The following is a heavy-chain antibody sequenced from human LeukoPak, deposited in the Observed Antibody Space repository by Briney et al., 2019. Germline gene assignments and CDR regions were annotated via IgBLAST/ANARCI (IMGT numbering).Heavy chain of an antibody. CDR3: AKGRDILTGPFDY. Sequence: GGSLRLSCAASGFTFSSYAMNWVRQAPGKGLEWVSSITSSSSYIYYADSVKGRFTISRDNSKNTLYLQMNSLRAEDTAVYYCAKGRDILTGPFDYWGQGTLVTVSS. J-gene: IGHJ4*02. CDR1: GFTFSSYA. CDR2: ITSSSSYI. D-gene: IGHD3-9*01. V-gene: IGHV3-21*04.